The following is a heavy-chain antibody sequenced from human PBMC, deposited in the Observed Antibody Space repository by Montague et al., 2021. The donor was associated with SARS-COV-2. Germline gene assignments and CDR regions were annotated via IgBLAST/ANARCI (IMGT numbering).Heavy chain of an antibody. CDR2: IYYSGST. CDR1: GGSISSYY. CDR3: ARVGAYGDYPTPPTFDY. Sequence: SETLSLTCTVSGGSISSYYRGWIRRPPGKGLEWIGYIYYSGSTNYNPSLKSRVTISVDTSKNQFSLKLSSVTAADTAVYYCARVGAYGDYPTPPTFDYWGQGTLVTVSS. V-gene: IGHV4-59*01. D-gene: IGHD4-17*01. J-gene: IGHJ4*02.